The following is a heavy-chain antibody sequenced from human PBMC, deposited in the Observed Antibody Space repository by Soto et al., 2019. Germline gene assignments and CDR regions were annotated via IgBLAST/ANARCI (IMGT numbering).Heavy chain of an antibody. CDR3: ARDRYYYGVDV. Sequence: WTWIRHRPDKGLEWIGYVYHTGTTNYNPSLKSRVSISIDTSDNKFSLTLTSVTAADTAVYYCARDRYYYGVDVWGPGTTVTVS. J-gene: IGHJ6*02. CDR2: VYHTGTT. V-gene: IGHV4-31*02.